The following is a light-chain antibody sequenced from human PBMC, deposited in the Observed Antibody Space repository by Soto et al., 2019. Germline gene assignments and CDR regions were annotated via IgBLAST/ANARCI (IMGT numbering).Light chain of an antibody. Sequence: QSVLTQPASVSGSPGQSITISCTGTSSDVGGYNYVSWYQQHPGKAPKLMIYDVSNRPSGVSNRFSGSKSGNTASLTISGLQAEDEADYYCSSYTSSPYVVFGGGTKVTVL. V-gene: IGLV2-14*01. J-gene: IGLJ2*01. CDR2: DVS. CDR1: SSDVGGYNY. CDR3: SSYTSSPYVV.